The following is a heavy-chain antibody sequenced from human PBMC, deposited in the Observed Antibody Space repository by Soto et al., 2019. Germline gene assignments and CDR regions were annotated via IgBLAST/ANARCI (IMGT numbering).Heavy chain of an antibody. Sequence: PGGSLRLSCAASGFTFISYAMHWVLQAPGKGLEYVSAISSNGGSTYYANSVKGRFTISRDNSKNTLYLQMGSLRAEDMAVYYCAREAYGDYWGQGTLVTVSS. D-gene: IGHD4-17*01. CDR1: GFTFISYA. V-gene: IGHV3-64*01. CDR3: AREAYGDY. CDR2: ISSNGGST. J-gene: IGHJ4*02.